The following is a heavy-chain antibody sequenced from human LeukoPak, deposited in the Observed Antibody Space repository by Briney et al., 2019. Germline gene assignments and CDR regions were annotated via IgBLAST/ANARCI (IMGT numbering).Heavy chain of an antibody. CDR2: ISGSGGST. J-gene: IGHJ4*02. CDR3: AKDNPAVDGYNDF. Sequence: GGSLRLSCAASGFTFSSYAMSWVRQAPGKGLERVSAISGSGGSTYYADSVKGRFTISRDNSKNTLYLQMNSLRAEDTAIYYCAKDNPAVDGYNDFWGQGTLVTVSS. V-gene: IGHV3-23*01. CDR1: GFTFSSYA. D-gene: IGHD5-24*01.